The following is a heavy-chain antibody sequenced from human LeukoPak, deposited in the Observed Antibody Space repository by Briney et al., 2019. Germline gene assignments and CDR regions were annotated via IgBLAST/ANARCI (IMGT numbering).Heavy chain of an antibody. V-gene: IGHV3-7*01. CDR1: GFTFNNYG. Sequence: GGSLRLSCAASGFTFNNYGIHWVRQAPGKGLEWVGNIKQDGSEKYYVDSVKGRFTISRDNAKNSLYLQMNSLRAEDTAVYYCARGFENRNYYDSSGYYYVRRWRNAFDIWGQGTMVTVSS. CDR3: ARGFENRNYYDSSGYYYVRRWRNAFDI. D-gene: IGHD3-22*01. CDR2: IKQDGSEK. J-gene: IGHJ3*02.